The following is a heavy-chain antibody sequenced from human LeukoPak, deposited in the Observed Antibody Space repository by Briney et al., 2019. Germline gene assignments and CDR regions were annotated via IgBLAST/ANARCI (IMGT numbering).Heavy chain of an antibody. J-gene: IGHJ6*02. CDR2: ISSSGSTI. CDR3: ARGEYCSGGSCYNYYYYGMDV. CDR1: GFTFSSYE. Sequence: PGGSLRLSCAASGFTFSSYEMNWVREAPGKGLGWVSCISSSGSTIYYAASVKGRFTISRDNAKNSLYLQMNSLRAEDTAVYYCARGEYCSGGSCYNYYYYGMDVWGQGTTVTVSS. D-gene: IGHD2-15*01. V-gene: IGHV3-48*03.